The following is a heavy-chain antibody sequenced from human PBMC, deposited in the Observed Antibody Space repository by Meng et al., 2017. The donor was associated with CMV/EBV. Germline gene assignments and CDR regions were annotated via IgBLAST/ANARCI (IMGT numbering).Heavy chain of an antibody. CDR3: ARDGPVLRFLEWLSPFDY. CDR2: ISSSGSTI. Sequence: SLKISCAASGFTFSSYEMNWVRQAPGKGLEWVSYISSSGSTIYYADSVKGRFTISRDNAKNSLYLQMNSLRAEDTAVYYCARDGPVLRFLEWLSPFDYWGQGTLVTVSS. D-gene: IGHD3-3*01. CDR1: GFTFSSYE. V-gene: IGHV3-48*03. J-gene: IGHJ4*02.